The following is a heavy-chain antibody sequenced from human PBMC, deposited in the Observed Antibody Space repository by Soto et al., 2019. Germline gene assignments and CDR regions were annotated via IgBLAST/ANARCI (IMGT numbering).Heavy chain of an antibody. CDR2: IIPIFGTA. V-gene: IGHV1-69*01. CDR3: ARDREGIAVATSFDY. CDR1: GGTFSSYA. J-gene: IGHJ4*02. D-gene: IGHD6-19*01. Sequence: QVQLVQSGAEVKKPGSSVKVSCKASGGTFSSYAISWVRQAPGQGLEWMGGIIPIFGTANYAQKFQGRVTINANESTSTAYMELSSLRSEDTAVYYCARDREGIAVATSFDYWGQGTLVTVSS.